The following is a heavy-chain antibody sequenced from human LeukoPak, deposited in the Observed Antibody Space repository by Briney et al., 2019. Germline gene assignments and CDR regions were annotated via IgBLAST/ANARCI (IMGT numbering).Heavy chain of an antibody. Sequence: SETLSLTCAVSGYSISSGYYWGWIRQPPGMGLEWIGSIYHSGSTYYNPSLKSRVTISVDTSKNQFSLKLSSVTTADTAVYYCARSGGDYVSYYYYYGMDVWGQGTLVTVSS. CDR1: GYSISSGYY. CDR2: IYHSGST. D-gene: IGHD4-17*01. J-gene: IGHJ6*02. CDR3: ARSGGDYVSYYYYYGMDV. V-gene: IGHV4-38-2*01.